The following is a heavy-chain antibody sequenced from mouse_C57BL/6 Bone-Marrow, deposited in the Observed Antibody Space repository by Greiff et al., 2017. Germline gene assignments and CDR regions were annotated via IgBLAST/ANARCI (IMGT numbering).Heavy chain of an antibody. CDR2: IDPSDSYT. J-gene: IGHJ2*01. CDR1: GYTFTSYW. V-gene: IGHV1-59*01. Sequence: QVQLQQPGAELVRPGTSVKLSCKASGYTFTSYWMHWVKQRPGQGLEWIGVIDPSDSYTNYNQKFKGKATLTVDTSSSTAYMQLSSLTSEDSAVYYCARDPSCYSNYVNYWGQGTTLTVSS. CDR3: ARDPSCYSNYVNY. D-gene: IGHD2-5*01.